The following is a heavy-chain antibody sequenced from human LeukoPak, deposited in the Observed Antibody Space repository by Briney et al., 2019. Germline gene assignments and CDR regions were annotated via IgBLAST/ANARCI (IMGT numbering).Heavy chain of an antibody. Sequence: GGTLRLSRAASGFTFSSYGMNWVRQAPGKGLEWVSAISGSGGSTYYADSVKGRFTISRDNSKNTLYLQMNSLRAEDTAVYYCARRSSSFDWGQGTLVTVSS. J-gene: IGHJ4*02. D-gene: IGHD6-6*01. CDR2: ISGSGGST. CDR3: ARRSSSFD. CDR1: GFTFSSYG. V-gene: IGHV3-23*01.